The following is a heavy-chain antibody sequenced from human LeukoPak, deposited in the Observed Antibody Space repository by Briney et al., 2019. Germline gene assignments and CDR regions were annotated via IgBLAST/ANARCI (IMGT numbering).Heavy chain of an antibody. V-gene: IGHV4-34*01. CDR2: INHSGST. J-gene: IGHJ4*02. CDR3: ARGLPIVGAPYFDY. Sequence: SEALSLTCAVYGGSFSGYYWSWIRQPPGKGLEWIGEINHSGSTNYNPSLKSRVTISVDTSKNQFSLKLSSVTAADTAVYYCARGLPIVGAPYFDYWGQGTLVTVSS. D-gene: IGHD1-26*01. CDR1: GGSFSGYY.